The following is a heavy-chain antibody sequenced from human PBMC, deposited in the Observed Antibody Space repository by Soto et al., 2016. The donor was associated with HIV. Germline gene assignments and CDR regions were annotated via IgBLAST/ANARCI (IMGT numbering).Heavy chain of an antibody. Sequence: EVQLVESGGGLVQPGGSLRLSCAASGFTFNTYSMNWVRQAPGKGLEWVSYISTSSSTKYYADSVKGRFTISRDNAKNSLYLQMNSLRAEDTAVYYCASRLRRPPGYWGQGTLVTVS. CDR1: GFTFNTYS. J-gene: IGHJ4*02. V-gene: IGHV3-48*04. D-gene: IGHD4-17*01. CDR2: ISTSSSTK. CDR3: ASRLRRPPGY.